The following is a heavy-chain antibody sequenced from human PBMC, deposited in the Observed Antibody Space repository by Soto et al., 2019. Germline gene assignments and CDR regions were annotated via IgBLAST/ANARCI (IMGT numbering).Heavy chain of an antibody. Sequence: VASVKVSCKASGYTFTDYFIHWVRQAPGQGLEWMGCINPYSGGTNSAQNFQGRVTMTRDTSISTAYMELTSLRSDDTAVYYCVRDLTYPFYLDSWGQGTLVTVS. CDR3: VRDLTYPFYLDS. CDR1: GYTFTDYF. J-gene: IGHJ4*02. V-gene: IGHV1-2*02. CDR2: INPYSGGT.